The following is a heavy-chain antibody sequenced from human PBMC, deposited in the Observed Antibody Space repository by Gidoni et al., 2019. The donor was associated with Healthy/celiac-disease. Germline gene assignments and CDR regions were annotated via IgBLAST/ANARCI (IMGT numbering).Heavy chain of an antibody. CDR1: GFSLSTRGVG. CDR3: AHSLLDYGDYEHFDY. V-gene: IGHV2-5*02. J-gene: IGHJ4*02. D-gene: IGHD4-17*01. CDR2: IYCDDDK. Sequence: QFTLKESVPTLVKLTHTLTLTCTHSGFSLSTRGVGVGWILQPPGKALEWLALIYCDDDKRYSPSLKSRLTITKDTSKNQVVLTMTNMDPVDTATYYCAHSLLDYGDYEHFDYWGQGTLVTVSS.